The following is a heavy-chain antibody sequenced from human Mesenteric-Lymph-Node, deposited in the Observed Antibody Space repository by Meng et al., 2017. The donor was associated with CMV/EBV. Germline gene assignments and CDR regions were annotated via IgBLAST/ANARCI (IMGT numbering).Heavy chain of an antibody. CDR2: ISASGTYI. CDR3: ARADSSWSAEYFQH. J-gene: IGHJ1*01. D-gene: IGHD3-22*01. V-gene: IGHV3-21*01. CDR1: GFTFSTYT. Sequence: GGSLRLSCAASGFTFSTYTMIWVRQAPGKGLEWVSSISASGTYIYYADSLNGRFTISRDNAKNSLSLEMNSLRAEDTAVYYCARADSSWSAEYFQHWGQGSLVTVSS.